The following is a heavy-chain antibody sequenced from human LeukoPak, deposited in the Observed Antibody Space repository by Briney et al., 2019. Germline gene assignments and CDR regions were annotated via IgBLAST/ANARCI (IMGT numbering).Heavy chain of an antibody. Sequence: ASVKISCKASGYTFTDYYMHWVQQAPGKGLEWMGRVDPEDGETIYAEKFQGRVTITADTSTDTAYMELSSLRSKDTAVYYCATPPYYDSSGYYYSDDYWGQGTLVTVSS. CDR3: ATPPYYDSSGYYYSDDY. CDR1: GYTFTDYY. D-gene: IGHD3-22*01. V-gene: IGHV1-69-2*01. J-gene: IGHJ4*02. CDR2: VDPEDGET.